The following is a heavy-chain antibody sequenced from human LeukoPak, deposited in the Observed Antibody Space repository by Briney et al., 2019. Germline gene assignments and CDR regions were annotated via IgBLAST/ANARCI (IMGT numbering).Heavy chain of an antibody. J-gene: IGHJ4*02. Sequence: GGSLSLSCSASGFTFSTYAMHWVRQAPGKGLEYVSAITSKGGSTYYADSVKGRFTISRDNSKNTLYLQMSSLRPEDTAVYYCVKSGGTYYSVSGSSLFDYWGQGTLVTVSS. CDR1: GFTFSTYA. CDR3: VKSGGTYYSVSGSSLFDY. CDR2: ITSKGGST. V-gene: IGHV3-64D*06. D-gene: IGHD3-10*01.